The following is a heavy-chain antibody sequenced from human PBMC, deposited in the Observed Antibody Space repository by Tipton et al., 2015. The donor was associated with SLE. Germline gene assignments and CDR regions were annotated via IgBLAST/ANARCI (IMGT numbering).Heavy chain of an antibody. CDR2: KFYSGSA. CDR1: GDSINSSSYY. CDR3: ARDTGVDIDW. V-gene: IGHV4-39*07. Sequence: TLSLTCIVSGDSINSSSYYWAWIRQPPGKGLEWIGRKFYSGSAFYNPSLKSRVTISVDTSKNQFSLRLTSVTAADTAVYYCARDTGVDIDWWGQGTLVTVSS. D-gene: IGHD7-27*01. J-gene: IGHJ4*02.